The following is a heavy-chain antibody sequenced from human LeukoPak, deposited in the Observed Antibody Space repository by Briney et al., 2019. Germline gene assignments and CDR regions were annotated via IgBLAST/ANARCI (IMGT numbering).Heavy chain of an antibody. CDR1: GFTFSSYA. V-gene: IGHV3-30*04. Sequence: GGSLRLSCAASGFTFSSYAMHWVRQAPGKGLEWVAVISYDGSNKYYADSVKGRFTISRDNSKNTLYLQMNSLRAEDTAVYYCARAGEGSYYYFDYWGQGTLVTVSS. CDR2: ISYDGSNK. CDR3: ARAGEGSYYYFDY. J-gene: IGHJ4*02. D-gene: IGHD3-10*01.